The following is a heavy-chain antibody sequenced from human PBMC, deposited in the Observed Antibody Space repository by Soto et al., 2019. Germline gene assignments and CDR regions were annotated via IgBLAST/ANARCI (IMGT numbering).Heavy chain of an antibody. D-gene: IGHD4-17*01. Sequence: SGPTLVNPTETLTLTCTVSGFSLTTGKMGVSWIRQPPGKALEWLAHIFSDNERSYSTSLQGRLTISKDTSGSQVVLSMTNVDPVDTATYYCARRNVDSYQFYYAMDVWGQGTTVTVSS. CDR3: ARRNVDSYQFYYAMDV. V-gene: IGHV2-26*01. CDR2: IFSDNER. CDR1: GFSLTTGKMG. J-gene: IGHJ6*02.